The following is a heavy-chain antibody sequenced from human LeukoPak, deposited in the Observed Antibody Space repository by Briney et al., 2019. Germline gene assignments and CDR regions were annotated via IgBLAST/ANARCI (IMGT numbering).Heavy chain of an antibody. D-gene: IGHD3-9*01. CDR2: ISGSGGGI. CDR3: VAFDTRNF. Sequence: GGSLRLSCAASGFTFNSYAMSWVRQAPGKGLEWVSSISGSGGGICYADSVKGRFTISRDNAKNSLYLQMNSLRAEDTAVYYCVAFDTRNFWGQGTRVTVSS. V-gene: IGHV3-23*01. J-gene: IGHJ4*02. CDR1: GFTFNSYA.